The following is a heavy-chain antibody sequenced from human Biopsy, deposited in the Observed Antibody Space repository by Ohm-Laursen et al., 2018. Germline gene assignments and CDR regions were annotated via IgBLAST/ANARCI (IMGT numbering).Heavy chain of an antibody. D-gene: IGHD3-3*01. CDR1: GDSISNYY. CDR2: LFYSGNTNSNPT. J-gene: IGHJ3*01. V-gene: IGHV4-59*07. CDR3: ARLFRLDDYWNDDPPDGFDV. Sequence: SDTLSLTCNITGDSISNYYWSWIRQSPGKGLEWIGYLFYSGNTNSNPTNYSPSLESRVSMSVDTTKNQFSLNLASVIAEDTAMFFCARLFRLDDYWNDDPPDGFDVWGQGTMVTVSS.